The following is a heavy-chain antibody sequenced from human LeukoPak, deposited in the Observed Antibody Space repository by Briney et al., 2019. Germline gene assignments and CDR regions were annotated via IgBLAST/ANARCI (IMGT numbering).Heavy chain of an antibody. CDR2: IYSDGRT. CDR1: GFTVSNKY. D-gene: IGHD3-22*01. J-gene: IGHJ3*02. V-gene: IGHV3-53*01. CDR3: ARGLFLSGYLDAFDI. Sequence: GGSLRLSCAASGFTVSNKYMTWVRQAPGKGLEWVSLIYSDGRTYYSDSVKGRCTISRDESKNTLYLQMNSLRVEDTAVYYCARGLFLSGYLDAFDIWGQGTVVTVSS.